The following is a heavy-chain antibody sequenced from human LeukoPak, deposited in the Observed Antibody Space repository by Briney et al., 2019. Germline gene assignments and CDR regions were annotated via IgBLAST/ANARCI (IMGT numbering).Heavy chain of an antibody. Sequence: SETLSLTCTVSGGSISSYYWSWIRQPPGKGLEWIGYIYYSGNTNYNPSLKSRVTISVDTSKNQFSLKLSSVTAADTAVYYCARGGQQWLVRYFDYWGQGTLVTVSS. V-gene: IGHV4-59*01. CDR3: ARGGQQWLVRYFDY. CDR1: GGSISSYY. D-gene: IGHD6-19*01. J-gene: IGHJ4*02. CDR2: IYYSGNT.